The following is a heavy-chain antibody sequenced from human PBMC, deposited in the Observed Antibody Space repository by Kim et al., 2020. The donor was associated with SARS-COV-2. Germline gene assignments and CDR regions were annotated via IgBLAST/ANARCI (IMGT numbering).Heavy chain of an antibody. D-gene: IGHD6-13*01. CDR1: GGSISSSSYY. CDR3: ARRKSAGVYWYFDL. J-gene: IGHJ2*01. Sequence: SETLSLTCTVSGGSISSSSYYWGWIRQPPGKGLEWIGIIYYSGSTYYNPSLKSRVTISVDTSKNQFSLKLSSVTAADTAVYYCARRKSAGVYWYFDLWGRGTLVTVSS. CDR2: IYYSGST. V-gene: IGHV4-39*01.